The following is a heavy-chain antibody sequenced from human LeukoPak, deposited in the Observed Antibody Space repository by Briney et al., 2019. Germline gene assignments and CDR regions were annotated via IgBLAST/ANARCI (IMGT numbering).Heavy chain of an antibody. CDR2: ISGGGGSA. D-gene: IGHD2-2*01. J-gene: IGHJ4*02. CDR1: GFTFSSYA. V-gene: IGHV3-23*01. CDR3: ARETCSSTSCSTDY. Sequence: GGSLRLSCAASGFTFSSYAMSWVRQAPGKGLEWVSAISGGGGSAYYADSVKGRFTISRDNSKNTLYLQMNSLRAEDTAVYYCARETCSSTSCSTDYWGQGALVTVSS.